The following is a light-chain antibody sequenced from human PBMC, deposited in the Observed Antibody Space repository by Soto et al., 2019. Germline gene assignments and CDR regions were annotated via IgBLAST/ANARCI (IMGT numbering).Light chain of an antibody. CDR3: QQYNNWPLT. CDR2: GAS. Sequence: EVVMTQSPATLSVSPGERVTLSCRASQTVSSNLAWYQQKPGQAPRLLMYGASTRATGIPARFSGSGSGTEFSLTISSLRSEDFVVYYCQQYNNWPLTFGGGTKVDIK. V-gene: IGKV3-15*01. CDR1: QTVSSN. J-gene: IGKJ4*01.